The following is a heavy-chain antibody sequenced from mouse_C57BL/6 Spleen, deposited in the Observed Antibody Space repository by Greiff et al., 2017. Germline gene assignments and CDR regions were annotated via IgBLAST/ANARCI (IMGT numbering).Heavy chain of an antibody. V-gene: IGHV1-42*01. CDR1: GYSFTGYY. Sequence: EVQLQQSGPELVKPGASVKISCKASGYSFTGYYMNWVKQSPEKSLEWIGEINPSTGGTTYNQKFKAKATLTVDKSSSTAYMQLKSLTSADSAVYYCARSGGYFDVWGTGTTVTVSS. CDR3: ARSGGYFDV. J-gene: IGHJ1*03. CDR2: INPSTGGT. D-gene: IGHD3-2*02.